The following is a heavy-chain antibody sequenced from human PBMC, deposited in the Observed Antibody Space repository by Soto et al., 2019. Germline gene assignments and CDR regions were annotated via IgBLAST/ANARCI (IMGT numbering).Heavy chain of an antibody. CDR2: TSYDGSNK. D-gene: IGHD6-19*01. V-gene: IGHV3-30-3*01. J-gene: IGHJ4*02. CDR3: ARSGDAGIAVAGPFDY. CDR1: GFTFSSYA. Sequence: QVQLVESGGGVVQPGRSLRLSCAASGFTFSSYAMHWVRQAPGKGLEWVAVTSYDGSNKYYADSVKGLFTISRDNSKNTLYLRMNSLRAEDTAVYYCARSGDAGIAVAGPFDYWGQGTVVTVSS.